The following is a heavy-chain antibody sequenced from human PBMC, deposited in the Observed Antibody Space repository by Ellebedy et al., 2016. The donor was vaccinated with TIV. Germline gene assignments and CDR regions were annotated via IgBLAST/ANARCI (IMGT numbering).Heavy chain of an antibody. J-gene: IGHJ4*02. CDR2: INPNSSAT. CDR3: ARQEGLPWGMVTAPLDY. CDR1: GYTFTGYY. D-gene: IGHD2-15*01. V-gene: IGHV1-2*02. Sequence: ASVKVSCKASGYTFTGYYMHWLRQTPGQGLEWLGWINPNSSATKFAQKFQGRVTMTRDTSISAAYMELSRLTSADTAVYYCARQEGLPWGMVTAPLDYWGQGTLVTVSS.